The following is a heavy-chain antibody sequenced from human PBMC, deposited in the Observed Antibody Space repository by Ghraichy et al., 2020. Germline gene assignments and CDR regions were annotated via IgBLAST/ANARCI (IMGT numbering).Heavy chain of an antibody. D-gene: IGHD6-13*01. CDR2: IYPGDSDT. Sequence: GESLNISCKGSGYSFTSYWIGWVRQMPGKGLEWMGIIYPGDSDTRYSPSFQGQVTISADKSISTAYLQWSSLKASDTAMYYCARQHLSSSWYPGGLWYFDLWGRGTLVTVSS. CDR1: GYSFTSYW. V-gene: IGHV5-51*01. CDR3: ARQHLSSSWYPGGLWYFDL. J-gene: IGHJ2*01.